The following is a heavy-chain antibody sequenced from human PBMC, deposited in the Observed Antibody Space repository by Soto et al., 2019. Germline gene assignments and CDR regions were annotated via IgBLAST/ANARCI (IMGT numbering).Heavy chain of an antibody. J-gene: IGHJ4*02. CDR2: IYYSGST. CDR1: GGSFGGYY. V-gene: IGHV4-59*01. Sequence: SETLSLTCAVYGGSFGGYYWSWIRQPPGKGLEWIGYIYYSGSTNYNPSLKSRLTISVDRSENQFTLQLTSVTVADTAVYYCATSYGNAWYTYWGQGTQVTVSS. CDR3: ATSYGNAWYTY. D-gene: IGHD6-13*01.